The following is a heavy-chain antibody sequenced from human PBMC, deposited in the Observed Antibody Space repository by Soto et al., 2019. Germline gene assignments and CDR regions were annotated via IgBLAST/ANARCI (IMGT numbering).Heavy chain of an antibody. V-gene: IGHV1-3*01. J-gene: IGHJ4*02. CDR3: AREVDYGDFDY. CDR1: GYTFTSYA. CDR2: INAGNGNT. Sequence: ASVKVSCKASGYTFTSYAMHWVRQAPGQRLEWTGWINAGNGNTKYSQKFQGRVTITRDTSASTAYMELSSLRSEDTAVYYCAREVDYGDFDYWGQGTLVTVSS. D-gene: IGHD4-17*01.